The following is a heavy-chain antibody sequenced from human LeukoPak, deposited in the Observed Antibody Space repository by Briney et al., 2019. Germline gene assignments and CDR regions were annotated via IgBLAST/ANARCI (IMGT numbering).Heavy chain of an antibody. Sequence: GGSLRLSCATSGFTFSSYEANWVRQAPGKGLGWIPYISSTSYGIYYADSVKGRFTISRDNAKNALYLQMDSLRVEDTGLYYCATSLGPRDYWGQGILVTVSS. J-gene: IGHJ4*02. CDR2: ISSTSYGI. V-gene: IGHV3-48*03. D-gene: IGHD7-27*01. CDR1: GFTFSSYE. CDR3: ATSLGPRDY.